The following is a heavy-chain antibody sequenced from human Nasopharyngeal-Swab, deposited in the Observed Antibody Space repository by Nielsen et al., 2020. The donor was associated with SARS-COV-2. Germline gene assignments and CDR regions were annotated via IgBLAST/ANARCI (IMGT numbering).Heavy chain of an antibody. CDR2: IKSKTDGGTS. Sequence: ETLSLTCAASGFTFSNAWMSWVRQAPGKGLEWVGRIKSKTDGGTSDYAAPVKGRFTISRDDSKNTLYLQMNSLRTEDTAVYYCTTSSSGWFEVDYWGQGTLVTVSS. J-gene: IGHJ4*02. V-gene: IGHV3-15*01. D-gene: IGHD6-19*01. CDR1: GFTFSNAW. CDR3: TTSSSGWFEVDY.